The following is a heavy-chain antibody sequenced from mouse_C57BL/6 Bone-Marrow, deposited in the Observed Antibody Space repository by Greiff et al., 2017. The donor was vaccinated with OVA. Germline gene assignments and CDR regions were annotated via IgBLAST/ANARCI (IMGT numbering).Heavy chain of an antibody. Sequence: QVQLKQSGAELVRPGASVKLSCKASGYTFTDYYINWVKQRPGQGLEWIARIYPGSGNTDYNEKFKGKATLTAEKSSSTAYMQLSSLTSEYSAVYFCASRDYYGSSYRDYWGQGTTLTVSS. CDR3: ASRDYYGSSYRDY. D-gene: IGHD1-1*01. CDR2: IYPGSGNT. J-gene: IGHJ2*01. CDR1: GYTFTDYY. V-gene: IGHV1-76*01.